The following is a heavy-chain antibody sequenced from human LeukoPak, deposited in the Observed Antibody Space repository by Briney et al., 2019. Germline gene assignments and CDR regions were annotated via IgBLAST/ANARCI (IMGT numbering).Heavy chain of an antibody. V-gene: IGHV4-31*11. CDR1: GGSISSGGYY. CDR2: IYYSGST. D-gene: IGHD5-18*01. J-gene: IGHJ4*02. Sequence: SETLSLTCAVSGGSISSGGYYWSWIRQHPGKGLEWIGYIYYSGSTYYNPSLKSRVTISVDTSKNQFSLKLSSVTAADTAVYYCARDAGYSYGYSYFDYWGQGTLVTVSS. CDR3: ARDAGYSYGYSYFDY.